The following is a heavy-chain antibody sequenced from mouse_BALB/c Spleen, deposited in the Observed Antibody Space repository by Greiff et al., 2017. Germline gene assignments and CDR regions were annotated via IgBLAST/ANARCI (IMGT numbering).Heavy chain of an antibody. CDR2: INPSTGYT. CDR1: GYTFTSYW. Sequence: VMLVESGAELAKPGASVKMSCKASGYTFTSYWMHWVKQRPGQGLEWIGYINPSTGYTEYNQKFKDKATLTADKSSRTAYMQLSSLTSEDSAVYYCARRYGPSAMDYWGQGTSVTVSS. V-gene: IGHV1-7*01. D-gene: IGHD1-2*01. J-gene: IGHJ4*01. CDR3: ARRYGPSAMDY.